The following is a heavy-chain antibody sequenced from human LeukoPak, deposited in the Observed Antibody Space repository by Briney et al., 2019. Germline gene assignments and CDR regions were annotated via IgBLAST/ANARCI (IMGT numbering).Heavy chain of an antibody. CDR3: ARVSSGVYFDY. CDR1: GGSFSGYY. V-gene: IGHV4-34*01. CDR2: INHSGST. D-gene: IGHD2-15*01. Sequence: SETLSLTCAVYGGSFSGYYWSWIRQPPGKGLVWIGEINHSGSTNYNPSLKSRVTISVDTSKNQFSLKLSSVTAADTAVYYCARVSSGVYFDYWGQGTLVTVSS. J-gene: IGHJ4*02.